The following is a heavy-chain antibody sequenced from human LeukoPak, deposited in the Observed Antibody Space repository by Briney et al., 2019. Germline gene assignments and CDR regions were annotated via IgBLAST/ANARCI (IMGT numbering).Heavy chain of an antibody. V-gene: IGHV1-8*01. CDR2: MNPNSGNT. CDR3: ARGIRNELYSDL. Sequence: GASVKVSLKATGYMFANYDNSWVRQATGQGLEWLGWMNPNSGNTGFAQNFRGRVTVTSNSAMNTAYLELSSLRSEDTAVYYCARGIRNELYSDLWGQGVLIAVS. J-gene: IGHJ4*02. D-gene: IGHD1-26*01. CDR1: GYMFANYD.